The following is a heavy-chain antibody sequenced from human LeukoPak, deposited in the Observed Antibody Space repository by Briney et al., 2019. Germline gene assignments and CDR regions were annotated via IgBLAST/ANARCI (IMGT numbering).Heavy chain of an antibody. CDR3: AKRGVVIRVILVGFHKEAYYFDS. CDR2: ISGSGGGT. Sequence: HTGGSLRLSCAVSGITLSNYGMSWVRQAPGKGLEWVAGISGSGGGTKYADSMKGRFTISRDNPKNTLYLQMNSLRAEDTAMYFCAKRGVVIRVILVGFHKEAYYFDSWGQGALVTVSS. J-gene: IGHJ4*02. V-gene: IGHV3-23*01. CDR1: GITLSNYG. D-gene: IGHD3-22*01.